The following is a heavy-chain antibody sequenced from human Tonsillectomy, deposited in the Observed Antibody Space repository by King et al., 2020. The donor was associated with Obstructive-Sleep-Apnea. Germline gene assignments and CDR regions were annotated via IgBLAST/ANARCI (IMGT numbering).Heavy chain of an antibody. V-gene: IGHV3-48*04. D-gene: IGHD3-22*01. CDR1: GFTFSSFG. CDR2: ISSSGTTR. J-gene: IGHJ4*02. CDR3: ARVDDFYDSSAPLDY. Sequence: VQLVESGGGFVQPGGSLRLSCAASGFTFSSFGMNWVRQAPGKGLEWVSYISSSGTTRYYGDSVKGRLTIPRDNSKNSLYLQMNSLRAEDTAVYYCARVDDFYDSSAPLDYWGQGTLVTVSS.